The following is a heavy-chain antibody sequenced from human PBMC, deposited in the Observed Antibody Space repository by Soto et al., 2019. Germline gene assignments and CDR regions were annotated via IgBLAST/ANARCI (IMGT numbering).Heavy chain of an antibody. CDR3: ARLQLWNTAKAYYYYGMDV. Sequence: PXATLLLAFRVSGGAVRSGRYYGSWIRQPPGKGLEWIGYIYYSGSTNYNPSLKSRVTISVDTSKNQFSLKLSSVTAADTAVYYCARLQLWNTAKAYYYYGMDVWGQRTTVTVSS. CDR1: GGAVRSGRYY. CDR2: IYYSGST. J-gene: IGHJ6*02. V-gene: IGHV4-61*01. D-gene: IGHD5-18*01.